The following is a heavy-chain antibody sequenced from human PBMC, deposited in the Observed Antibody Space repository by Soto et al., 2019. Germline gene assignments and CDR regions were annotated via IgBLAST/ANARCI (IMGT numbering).Heavy chain of an antibody. CDR2: IEDDGRRI. D-gene: IGHD2-2*02. J-gene: IGHJ4*02. Sequence: PGGALRVSCVACGFTFSNHWMXXVRXVAGKGQESVARIEDDGRRINYEDSVKGRINNPADNASSTLYLQMKNVRAEDADKNHCAKAEYTRALPGLWGQGTLVTVSS. CDR1: GFTFSNHW. V-gene: IGHV3-74*01. CDR3: AKAEYTRALPGL.